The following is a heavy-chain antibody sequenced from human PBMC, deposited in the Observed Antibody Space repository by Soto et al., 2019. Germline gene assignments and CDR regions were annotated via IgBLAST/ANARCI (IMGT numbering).Heavy chain of an antibody. J-gene: IGHJ4*02. D-gene: IGHD5-12*01. Sequence: QVNLVQSGAEVKKPGASVKVSCKASGYTFSNYALTWVRRAPGQGLEWMGWISAHSGDTNYAQKFQGRVPMTTDTSTSTAYLEWRSLTSEDTAVYYCARAITRMFVAPAYWGQGTLVTVS. CDR2: ISAHSGDT. CDR1: GYTFSNYA. V-gene: IGHV1-18*01. CDR3: ARAITRMFVAPAY.